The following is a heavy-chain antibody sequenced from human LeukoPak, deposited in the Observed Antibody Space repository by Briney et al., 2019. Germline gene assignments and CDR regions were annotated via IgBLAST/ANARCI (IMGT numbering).Heavy chain of an antibody. V-gene: IGHV3-49*04. D-gene: IGHD5-18*01. Sequence: QPGRSLRLSCTASRFTFGDHAMSWVRQAPGKGLEWVGFIRSKAYGGTTEYAASVKGRFTISRDDSKSIAYLQMNSLKTEDTAVYYCTREPIQLWLYYGMDVWGQGTTVIVSS. CDR3: TREPIQLWLYYGMDV. J-gene: IGHJ6*02. CDR1: RFTFGDHA. CDR2: IRSKAYGGTT.